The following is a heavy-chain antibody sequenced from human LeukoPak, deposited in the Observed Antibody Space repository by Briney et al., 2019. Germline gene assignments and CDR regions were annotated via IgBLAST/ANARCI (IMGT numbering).Heavy chain of an antibody. CDR2: ISSSSSYI. CDR1: GFTVSSNY. CDR3: ARDVGSSSSNWFDP. Sequence: AGGSLRLSCAASGFTVSSNYMSWVRQAPGKGLEWVSSISSSSSYIYYADSVKGRFTISRDNAKNSLYLQMNSLRAEDTAVYYCARDVGSSSSNWFDPWGQGTLVTVSS. J-gene: IGHJ5*02. V-gene: IGHV3-21*01. D-gene: IGHD6-6*01.